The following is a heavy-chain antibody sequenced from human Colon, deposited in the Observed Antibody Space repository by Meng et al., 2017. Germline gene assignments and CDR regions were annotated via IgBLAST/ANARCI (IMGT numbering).Heavy chain of an antibody. CDR1: GGSFSGYY. J-gene: IGHJ4*02. D-gene: IGHD3-9*01. V-gene: IGHV4-34*01. Sequence: QLHHQQWGAGLLKPSEPLSPTCAVYGGSFSGYYWSWIRQPPGKGLEWIGEIHPSGSTYYSPSLQSRVTITLDTSKNQFSLTLSSMTAADTAVYYCARGVDWAKSGNFWGQGTLVTVSS. CDR2: IHPSGST. CDR3: ARGVDWAKSGNF.